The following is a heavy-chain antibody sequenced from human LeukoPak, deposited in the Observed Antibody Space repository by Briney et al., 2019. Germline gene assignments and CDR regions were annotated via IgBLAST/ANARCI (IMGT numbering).Heavy chain of an antibody. CDR1: GYSISSGYC. CDR2: IYHSGST. J-gene: IGHJ4*02. Sequence: SETLSLTCAVSGYSISSGYCWGWIRQPPGKGLEWIGSIYHSGSTYYNPSLKSRVTISVDTSKNQFSLKLSSVTAADTAVYYCARRGVNYDFWSGYLSGFDYWGQGTLVTVSS. V-gene: IGHV4-38-2*01. CDR3: ARRGVNYDFWSGYLSGFDY. D-gene: IGHD3-3*01.